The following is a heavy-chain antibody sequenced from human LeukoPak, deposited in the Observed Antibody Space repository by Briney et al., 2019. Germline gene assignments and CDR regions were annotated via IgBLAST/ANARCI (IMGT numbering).Heavy chain of an antibody. CDR2: IYYSGST. V-gene: IGHV4-39*01. Sequence: KTSETLSLTCTVSGGSISNYYWGWIRQPPGKGLEWIGSIYYSGSTYYNPSLKSRVTISVDTSKNQFSPKLSSVTAADTAVYYCARLTDAGYAVDYWGQGTLVTVSS. D-gene: IGHD5-12*01. J-gene: IGHJ4*02. CDR3: ARLTDAGYAVDY. CDR1: GGSISNYY.